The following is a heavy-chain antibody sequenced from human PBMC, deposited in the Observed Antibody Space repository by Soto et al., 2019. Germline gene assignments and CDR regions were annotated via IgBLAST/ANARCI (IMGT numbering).Heavy chain of an antibody. D-gene: IGHD3-10*01. J-gene: IGHJ4*02. CDR1: GGSITSSSSF. CDR2: IYYSGNT. Sequence: SETLSLTCTVSGGSITSSSSFWGWIHQPPGKGLEWIGNIYYSGNTYYNPSVKSRVTISVDTSKNQFSLKLSSVTAADTAVYFCARSHGLDIGAYYWGQGILVTVSS. CDR3: ARSHGLDIGAYY. V-gene: IGHV4-39*01.